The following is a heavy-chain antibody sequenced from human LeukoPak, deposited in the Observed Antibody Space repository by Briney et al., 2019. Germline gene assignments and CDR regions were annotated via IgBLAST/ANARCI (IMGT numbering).Heavy chain of an antibody. J-gene: IGHJ5*02. CDR1: GYTFTGYY. V-gene: IGHV1-2*02. CDR2: INPNSVGT. CDR3: ARESIVVVPAALASWDWFDP. Sequence: ASVKVSCKASGYTFTGYYMHWVRQAPGQGLEWMGWINPNSVGTNYAQKFQGRATMTRDTSISTAYMELSRLRSDDTAVYYCARESIVVVPAALASWDWFDPWGQGTLVTVSS. D-gene: IGHD2-2*01.